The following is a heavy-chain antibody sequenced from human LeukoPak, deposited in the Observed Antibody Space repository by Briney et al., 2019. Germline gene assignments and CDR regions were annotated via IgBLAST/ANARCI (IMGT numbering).Heavy chain of an antibody. V-gene: IGHV1-46*01. CDR1: GYTFTSYY. CDR3: ARGGVVPAATGWFDP. CDR2: INPSGGST. D-gene: IGHD2-2*01. J-gene: IGHJ5*02. Sequence: ASVKVSCKASGYTFTSYYMHWVRQAPGQGLEWMGIINPSGGSTSYAQKFQGRVTMTRDMSTSTVYMELSSLRSEDTAVYYCARGGVVPAATGWFDPWGQGTLVTVSP.